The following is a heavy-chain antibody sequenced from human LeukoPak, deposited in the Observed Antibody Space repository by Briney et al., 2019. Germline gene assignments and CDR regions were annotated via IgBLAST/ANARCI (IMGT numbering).Heavy chain of an antibody. V-gene: IGHV1-69*05. D-gene: IGHD2-15*01. Sequence: GASVKVSCKASGGNLSSYAISWVRQAPGQGLEWMGGIIPIFGTANYAQKFQGRVTITTDESTSTAYMELSSLRSEDTAVYYCASPVVGQRKTGFDYWGQGTLVTVSS. CDR3: ASPVVGQRKTGFDY. CDR2: IIPIFGTA. J-gene: IGHJ4*02. CDR1: GGNLSSYA.